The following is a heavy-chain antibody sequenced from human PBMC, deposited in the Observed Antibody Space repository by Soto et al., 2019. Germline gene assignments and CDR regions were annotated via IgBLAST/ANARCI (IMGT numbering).Heavy chain of an antibody. D-gene: IGHD6-13*01. Sequence: PGGSLRLSCAASGFTFSSYGMHWVRQAPGKGLEWVAVISYDGSNKYYADSVKGRFTISSDNSKNTLYLQMNSLRAEDTAVYYCAKDTSSSWAPGFDYWGQGTLVTVSS. CDR2: ISYDGSNK. J-gene: IGHJ4*02. V-gene: IGHV3-30*18. CDR3: AKDTSSSWAPGFDY. CDR1: GFTFSSYG.